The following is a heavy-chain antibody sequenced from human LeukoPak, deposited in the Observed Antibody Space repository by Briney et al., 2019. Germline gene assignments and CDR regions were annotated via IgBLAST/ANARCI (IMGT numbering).Heavy chain of an antibody. D-gene: IGHD1-1*01. CDR3: AKDGRACENWNVVEGVYYYYYYMDV. CDR1: GGSISSSSYY. V-gene: IGHV4-39*07. J-gene: IGHJ6*03. CDR2: IYYSGST. Sequence: SETLSLTCTVSGGSISSSSYYWGWIRQPPGKGLEWIGSIYYSGSTYYNPSLKSRATISVNRSKNQFSLKLSSVTAVDTAVYYCAKDGRACENWNVVEGVYYYYYYMDVWGKGTTVTISS.